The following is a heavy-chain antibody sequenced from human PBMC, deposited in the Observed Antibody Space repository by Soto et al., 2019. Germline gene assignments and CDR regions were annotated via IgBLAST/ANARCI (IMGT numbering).Heavy chain of an antibody. D-gene: IGHD3-10*01. J-gene: IGHJ4*02. V-gene: IGHV1-18*01. CDR1: GYTFTSAG. CDR3: ARDLDGSGSYYTDF. CDR2: ISAYNGNT. Sequence: QVQLVQSGAEVKNPGTSVKVSCKTSGYTFTSAGISWVRQAPGQGLEWMGWISAYNGNTKYAQQVQGRVTMTTDTSTSTAYMELRSLTSDDTAVYYCARDLDGSGSYYTDFWGQGTLVTVAA.